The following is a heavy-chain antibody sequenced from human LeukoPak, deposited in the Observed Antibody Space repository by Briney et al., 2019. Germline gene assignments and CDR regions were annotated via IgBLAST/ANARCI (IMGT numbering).Heavy chain of an antibody. CDR3: ARDLGYFDPVGDYYYYGMDV. CDR1: GFTFSSYE. J-gene: IGHJ6*02. Sequence: GGSLRLSCAASGFTFSSYEMNWVRQAPGKGLEWVPYISSSGSTIYYADSVKGRFTISRDNAKNSLYLQMNSLRAEDTAVYYCARDLGYFDPVGDYYYYGMDVWGQGTTVTVSS. D-gene: IGHD3-9*01. V-gene: IGHV3-48*03. CDR2: ISSSGSTI.